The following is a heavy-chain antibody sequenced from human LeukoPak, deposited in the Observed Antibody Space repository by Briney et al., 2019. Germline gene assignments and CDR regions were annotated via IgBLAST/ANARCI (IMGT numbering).Heavy chain of an antibody. CDR2: IRSKAYGGTT. D-gene: IGHD3-22*01. CDR3: TRAKLGYCYDSSGYSSYYYYMDV. V-gene: IGHV3-49*04. J-gene: IGHJ6*03. Sequence: GSLRLSCTASGFTFGDYAMSWVRQAPGKGLEWVGFIRSKAYGGTTEYAASVKGRFTISRDDSKSIAYLQMNSLKTEDTAVYYCTRAKLGYCYDSSGYSSYYYYMDVWGKGTTVTVSS. CDR1: GFTFGDYA.